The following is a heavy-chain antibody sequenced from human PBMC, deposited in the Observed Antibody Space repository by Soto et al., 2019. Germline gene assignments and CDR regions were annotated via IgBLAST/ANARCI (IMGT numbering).Heavy chain of an antibody. CDR1: GGSISSSSYY. V-gene: IGHV4-39*01. CDR3: ARLNSYYGSGSYLSPLDY. J-gene: IGHJ4*01. D-gene: IGHD3-10*01. Sequence: SETLSLTCTVSGGSISSSSYYWCWILHPPGKGLEWIGSIYYSGSTYYNPSLKSRVTISVDTSKNQFSLKLSSVTAADTAVYYCARLNSYYGSGSYLSPLDYWGQGTLVTVSS. CDR2: IYYSGST.